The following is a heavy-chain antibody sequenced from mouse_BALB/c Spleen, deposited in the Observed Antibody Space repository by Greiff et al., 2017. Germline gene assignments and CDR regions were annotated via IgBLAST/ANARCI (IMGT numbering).Heavy chain of an antibody. V-gene: IGHV1-39*01. CDR3: ARGDGYPDY. CDR1: GYSFTDYI. Sequence: VQLQQTGPELVKPGASVKISCKASGYSFTDYIMLWVKQSHGKSLEWIGNINPYYGSTSYNLKFKGKATLTVDKSSSTAYMQLNSLTSEDSAVYYCARGDGYPDYWGQGTTLTVSS. J-gene: IGHJ2*01. D-gene: IGHD2-3*01. CDR2: INPYYGST.